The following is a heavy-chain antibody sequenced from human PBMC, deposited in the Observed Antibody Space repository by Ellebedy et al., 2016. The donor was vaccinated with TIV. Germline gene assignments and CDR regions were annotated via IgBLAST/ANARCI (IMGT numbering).Heavy chain of an antibody. CDR2: INHRAGSETT. V-gene: IGHV4-34*01. D-gene: IGHD3-22*01. J-gene: IGHJ4*02. Sequence: SETLSLXXAVYGGSFSDYYWSWIRQAPGKGLEYIGEINHRAGSETTNYNPSLKSRVTISVDTSKNQFSLRLTSVTAADTAVYYCARGPYYYDSLGYYYPYFDYWGQGTLVTVSS. CDR3: ARGPYYYDSLGYYYPYFDY. CDR1: GGSFSDYY.